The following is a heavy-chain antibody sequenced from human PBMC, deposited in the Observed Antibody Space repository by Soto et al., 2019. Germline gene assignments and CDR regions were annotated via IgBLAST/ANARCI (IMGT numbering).Heavy chain of an antibody. J-gene: IGHJ3*02. Sequence: AQTLSLTCTVSGASISSGDYYWSWIRQPPGKGLEWIGYIYYSGSTDYNPSLKRRVTISVDTSKNQFSLKLSCVAAAYTAVYYCALEGGSSSGWFDAFDISGQGTMVRVS. CDR1: GASISSGDYY. CDR3: ALEGGSSSGWFDAFDI. D-gene: IGHD6-19*01. CDR2: IYYSGST. V-gene: IGHV4-30-4*01.